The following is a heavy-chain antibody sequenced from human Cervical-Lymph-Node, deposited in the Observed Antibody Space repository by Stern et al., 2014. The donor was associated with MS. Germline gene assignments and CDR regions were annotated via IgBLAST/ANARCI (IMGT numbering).Heavy chain of an antibody. J-gene: IGHJ4*02. CDR2: ISYDGSNK. Sequence: VQLVQSGGGVVQPGRSLRLSCAASGFTFSSYGIHWVRQAPGKGLEWVAVISYDGSNKKYADSVKGRFTISRDNSKNTVYLQMNSLRAEDTAVYYCAKGVSGYLYYFDYWGQGTLVTVSS. CDR3: AKGVSGYLYYFDY. CDR1: GFTFSSYG. V-gene: IGHV3-30*18. D-gene: IGHD5-12*01.